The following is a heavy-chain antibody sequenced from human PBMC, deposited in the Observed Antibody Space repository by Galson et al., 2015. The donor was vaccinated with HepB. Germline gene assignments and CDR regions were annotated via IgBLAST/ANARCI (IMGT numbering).Heavy chain of an antibody. CDR3: ARGDYIVVVVAATPRYGMDV. CDR1: GGTFSRYA. Sequence: SVKVSCKASGGTFSRYAISWVRQAPGQGLEWMGGIIPIFGTANYAQKFQGRVTITADKPTSTAYMELSSLRSEDTAVYYCARGDYIVVVVAATPRYGMDVWGQGTTVTVSS. V-gene: IGHV1-69*06. J-gene: IGHJ6*02. D-gene: IGHD2-15*01. CDR2: IIPIFGTA.